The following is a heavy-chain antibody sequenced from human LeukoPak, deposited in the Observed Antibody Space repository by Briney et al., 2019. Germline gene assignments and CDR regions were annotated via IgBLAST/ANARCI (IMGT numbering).Heavy chain of an antibody. CDR2: ISSSGSTI. V-gene: IGHV3-11*01. CDR1: GFTFSDYY. D-gene: IGHD6-19*01. CDR3: ARDADIAVAGTEGY. Sequence: GGSLRLSCAVSGFTFSDYYMSWIRQAPGKGLEWVSYISSSGSTIYYADSVKGRFTISRDNAKNSLYLQMNSLRAEDTAVYYCARDADIAVAGTEGYWGQGTLVTVSS. J-gene: IGHJ4*02.